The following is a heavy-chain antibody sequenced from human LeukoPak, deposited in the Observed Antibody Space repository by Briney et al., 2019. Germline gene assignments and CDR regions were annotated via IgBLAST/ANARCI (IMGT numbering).Heavy chain of an antibody. CDR3: ARYSSSWTDAFDI. CDR1: GGSFSGYY. J-gene: IGHJ3*02. CDR2: INHSGST. D-gene: IGHD6-13*01. Sequence: SETLSLTCAVYGGSFSGYYWSWIRQPPGKGLEWIGEINHSGSTNYNPSLKSRVTISVDTSKNQFSLKVSSVTAADTAVYYCARYSSSWTDAFDIWGQGTMLTVSS. V-gene: IGHV4-34*01.